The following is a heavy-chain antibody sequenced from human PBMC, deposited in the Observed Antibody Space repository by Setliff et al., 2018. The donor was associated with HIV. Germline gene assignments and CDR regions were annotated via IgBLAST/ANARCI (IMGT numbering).Heavy chain of an antibody. V-gene: IGHV3-30*02. D-gene: IGHD1-1*01. CDR3: ASARIPTGGTSTSFDY. CDR2: IWYDGSNK. J-gene: IGHJ4*02. CDR1: GFPFGSYA. Sequence: PGGSLRLSCAASGFPFGSYAMHWVRQAPGKALEWVAYIWYDGSNKYYADSVKGRFAISRDNSKNTLYLQVNSLRPEDTAVYYCASARIPTGGTSTSFDYWGQGTLVTVSS.